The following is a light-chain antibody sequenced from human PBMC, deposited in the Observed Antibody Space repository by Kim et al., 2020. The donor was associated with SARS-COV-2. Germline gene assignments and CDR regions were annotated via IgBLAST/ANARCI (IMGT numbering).Light chain of an antibody. CDR3: QQSYSTPLT. CDR1: QSISSY. CDR2: AAS. V-gene: IGKV1-39*01. Sequence: ASVGDRVTLTCRASQSISSYLNLYQQKPGKAPKLLIYAASSLQSGVPSRFSGSGSGTDFTLTISSLQPEDFATYYCQQSYSTPLTFGGGTKVDIK. J-gene: IGKJ4*01.